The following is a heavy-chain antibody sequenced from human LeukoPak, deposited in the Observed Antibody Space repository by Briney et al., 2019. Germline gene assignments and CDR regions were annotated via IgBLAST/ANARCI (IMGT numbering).Heavy chain of an antibody. V-gene: IGHV3-53*01. CDR2: IYSGGAT. D-gene: IGHD2-8*02. J-gene: IGHJ4*02. Sequence: GGSLRLSCAASGFIVSDDYISWARQTPGKGLEWVSVIYSGGATFYADSVKGRFTISRDNSKNTVHLQKNSLRADDTAVYYCASGGIYCTGGACYGDWGQGTLVTVSS. CDR3: ASGGIYCTGGACYGD. CDR1: GFIVSDDY.